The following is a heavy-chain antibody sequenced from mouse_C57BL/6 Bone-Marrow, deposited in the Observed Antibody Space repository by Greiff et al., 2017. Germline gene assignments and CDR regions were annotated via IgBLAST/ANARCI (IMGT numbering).Heavy chain of an antibody. V-gene: IGHV1-69*01. D-gene: IGHD2-2*01. J-gene: IGHJ4*01. CDR1: GYTFTSYW. CDR2: IGPSDSYT. Sequence: QVQLQQPGAELVMPGASVKLSCKASGYTFTSYWMHWVKQRPGQGLEWIGEIGPSDSYTNYNQKVKGKSTLPVDKSYSTAYMPLSSLSSEDSAVYYCAIDPMVAGDMDYWGQGTSVTVSS. CDR3: AIDPMVAGDMDY.